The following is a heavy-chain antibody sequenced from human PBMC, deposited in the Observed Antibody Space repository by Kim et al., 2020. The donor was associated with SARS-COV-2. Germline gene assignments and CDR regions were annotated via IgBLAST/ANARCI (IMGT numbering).Heavy chain of an antibody. J-gene: IGHJ3*02. CDR2: IIPILGIA. D-gene: IGHD3-10*01. CDR3: ARDRAPVTMVRGVIPADAFDI. CDR1: GGTFSSYT. V-gene: IGHV1-69*04. Sequence: SVKVSCKASGGTFSSYTISWVRQAPGQGLEWMGRIIPILGIANYAQKFQGRVTITADKSTSTAYMELSSLRSEDTAVYYCARDRAPVTMVRGVIPADAFDIWGQGTMVTVSS.